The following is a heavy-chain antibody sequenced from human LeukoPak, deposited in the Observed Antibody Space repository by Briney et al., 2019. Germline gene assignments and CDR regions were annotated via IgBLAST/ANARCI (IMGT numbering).Heavy chain of an antibody. CDR1: GYTFTSYG. Sequence: GASVKVSCKASGYTFTSYGISWVRQAPGQGLEWMGWISAYNGNTNYAQKLQGRVTMTTDTSTSTAYMELRSLRSDDTAVYYCARAARIAAASWLDPWGQGTLVTVSS. CDR2: ISAYNGNT. V-gene: IGHV1-18*01. J-gene: IGHJ5*02. CDR3: ARAARIAAASWLDP. D-gene: IGHD6-13*01.